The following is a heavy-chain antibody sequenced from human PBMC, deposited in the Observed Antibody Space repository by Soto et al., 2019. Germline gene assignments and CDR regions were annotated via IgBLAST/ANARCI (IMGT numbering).Heavy chain of an antibody. D-gene: IGHD3-10*01. CDR3: ARVPPWGNSAGDYYIQHYDS. J-gene: IGHJ4*02. CDR1: GFTFTSYA. CDR2: INGGSGNT. V-gene: IGHV1-3*01. Sequence: ASVKVSCKFSGFTFTSYAIHWLRQAPGQRPQWMGWINGGSGNTKYSQDFQGRVTFTRDTFATTAYLGLSSLRSEDTAVYYCARVPPWGNSAGDYYIQHYDSWGQGTPVTVS.